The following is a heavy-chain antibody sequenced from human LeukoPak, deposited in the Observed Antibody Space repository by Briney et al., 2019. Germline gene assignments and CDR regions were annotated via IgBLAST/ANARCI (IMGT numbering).Heavy chain of an antibody. CDR2: IYSGGNT. D-gene: IGHD3-22*01. CDR1: GFTVSINS. CDR3: AKDRTAFYYDSSGYYSPRSYYFDY. V-gene: IGHV3-66*02. Sequence: GGSLRLSCTVSGFTVSINSMSWVRQAPGKGLEWVSFIYSGGNTHYSDSVKGRFTISRDNSKNTLYLQMNSLRAEDTAVYYCAKDRTAFYYDSSGYYSPRSYYFDYWGQGTLVTVSS. J-gene: IGHJ4*02.